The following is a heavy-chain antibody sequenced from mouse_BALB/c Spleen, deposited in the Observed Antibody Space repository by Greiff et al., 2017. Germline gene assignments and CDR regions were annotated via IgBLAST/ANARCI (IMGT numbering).Heavy chain of an antibody. CDR2: IDPANGNT. J-gene: IGHJ2*01. D-gene: IGHD1-1*01. Sequence: EVMLVESGAELVKPGASVKLSCTASGFNIKDTYMHWVKQRPEQGLEWIGRIDPANGNTKYDPKFQGKATITADTSSNTAYLQLSSLTSEDTAVYYCARDYGYVDYWGQGTTLTVSS. V-gene: IGHV14-3*02. CDR3: ARDYGYVDY. CDR1: GFNIKDTY.